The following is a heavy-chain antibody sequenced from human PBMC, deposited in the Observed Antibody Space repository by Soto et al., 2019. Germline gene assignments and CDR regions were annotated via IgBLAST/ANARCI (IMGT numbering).Heavy chain of an antibody. CDR3: ARDMDIAAAGTVYGY. V-gene: IGHV1-69*13. D-gene: IGHD6-13*01. CDR2: IIPIFGTA. J-gene: IGHJ4*02. Sequence: ASVKVSCKASGGTFSSYAISWVRQAPGQGLEWMGGIIPIFGTANYAQKFQGRVTITADESTSTAYMELSSLRSEDTAVYYCARDMDIAAAGTVYGYWGQGTLVTVSS. CDR1: GGTFSSYA.